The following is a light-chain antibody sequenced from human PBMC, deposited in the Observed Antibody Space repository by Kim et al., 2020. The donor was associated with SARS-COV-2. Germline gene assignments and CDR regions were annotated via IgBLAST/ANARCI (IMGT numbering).Light chain of an antibody. J-gene: IGKJ4*01. CDR1: QTISTY. V-gene: IGKV1-39*01. CDR3: QQAYSVPFT. Sequence: ASVGDTVTISCRASQTISTYVNRYQQRPRRVPNLLSYGAYTLHSGVPSRFSGGVSGTDFTLTISPLQPEDFATYYCQQAYSVPFTFGGGTKVDIK. CDR2: GAY.